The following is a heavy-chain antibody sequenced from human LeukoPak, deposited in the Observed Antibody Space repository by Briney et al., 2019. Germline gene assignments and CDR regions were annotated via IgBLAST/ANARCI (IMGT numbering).Heavy chain of an antibody. CDR1: GGSFSGYY. V-gene: IGHV4-34*01. J-gene: IGHJ6*02. CDR3: AGSWGTAVAGAADYYYYYGMDV. CDR2: INHSGST. Sequence: SETLSLTCAVYGGSFSGYYWSWIRQPPGKGLEWIGEINHSGSTNYNPSLKSRVTISVDTSKNQFSLKLSSVTAADTAVYYCAGSWGTAVAGAADYYYYYGMDVWGQGTTVTVSS. D-gene: IGHD6-19*01.